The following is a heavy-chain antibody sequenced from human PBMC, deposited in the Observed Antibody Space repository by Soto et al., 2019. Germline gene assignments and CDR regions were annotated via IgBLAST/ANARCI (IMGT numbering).Heavy chain of an antibody. J-gene: IGHJ2*01. CDR1: GGTFSSYT. V-gene: IGHV1-69*12. D-gene: IGHD5-12*01. CDR2: IIPIFGTA. Sequence: QVQLVQSGAEVKKPGSSVKVSCKPSGGTFSSYTISWVRQAPGQGLEWMGGIIPIFGTANYAQKFQGRVTITADESTTTAHMELSSLRSEDPAVYYCATANHRWLQLSSFDLWGPGTLVTVSS. CDR3: ATANHRWLQLSSFDL.